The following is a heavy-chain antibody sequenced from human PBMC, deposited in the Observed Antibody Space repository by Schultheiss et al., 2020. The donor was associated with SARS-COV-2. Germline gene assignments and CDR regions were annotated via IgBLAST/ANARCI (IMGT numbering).Heavy chain of an antibody. V-gene: IGHV3-30*04. CDR1: GFTFSSYA. D-gene: IGHD5-12*01. Sequence: GGSLRLSCAASGFTFSSYAMHWVRQAPGKGLEWVAVISYDGSNKYYADSVKGRFTISRDNSKNTLYLQMNSLKTEDTAMYYCTTDLAAMGGDFDYWGQGTLVTVSS. CDR3: TTDLAAMGGDFDY. J-gene: IGHJ4*02. CDR2: ISYDGSNK.